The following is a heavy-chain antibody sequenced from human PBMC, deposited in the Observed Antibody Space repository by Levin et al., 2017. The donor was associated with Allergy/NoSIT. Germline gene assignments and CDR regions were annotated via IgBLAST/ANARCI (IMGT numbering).Heavy chain of an antibody. CDR3: TTVYFTYYYGSGSYLGVNY. Sequence: GESLKISCAASGFTFSNAWMSWVRQAPGKGLEWVGRIKSKTDGGTTDYAAPVKGRFTISRDDSKNTLYLQMNSLKTEDTAVYYCTTVYFTYYYGSGSYLGVNYWGQGTLVTVSS. CDR1: GFTFSNAW. D-gene: IGHD3-10*01. J-gene: IGHJ4*02. V-gene: IGHV3-15*01. CDR2: IKSKTDGGTT.